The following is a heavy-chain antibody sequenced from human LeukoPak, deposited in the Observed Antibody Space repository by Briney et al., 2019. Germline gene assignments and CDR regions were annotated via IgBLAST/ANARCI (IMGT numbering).Heavy chain of an antibody. J-gene: IGHJ4*02. CDR3: VRGCSDTCYRFDY. V-gene: IGHV3-33*08. CDR1: GFTFTSYS. D-gene: IGHD2-15*01. CDR2: IWFDGNNK. Sequence: GGSLRLSCAASGFTFTSYSMNWVRQAPGKGLEWVSVIWFDGNNKYYADSVKGRFTISRDISTNTLYLQMNSLRAEDTAIYYCVRGCSDTCYRFDYWGQGTLVTVSS.